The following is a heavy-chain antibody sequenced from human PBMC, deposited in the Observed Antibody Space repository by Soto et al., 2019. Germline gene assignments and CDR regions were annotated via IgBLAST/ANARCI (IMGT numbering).Heavy chain of an antibody. CDR3: ASPKIAFYNWFDP. D-gene: IGHD3-3*02. CDR1: RVSFADYY. J-gene: IGHJ5*02. CDR2: IYYSGST. V-gene: IGHV4-34*01. Sequence: SETLSLTCAVQRVSFADYYWRCILQPPGKGLEWIGSIYYSGSTYYNPSLKSRVTISVDTSKNQFSLKLSSVTAADTAVYYCASPKIAFYNWFDPWGQGIQVTVS.